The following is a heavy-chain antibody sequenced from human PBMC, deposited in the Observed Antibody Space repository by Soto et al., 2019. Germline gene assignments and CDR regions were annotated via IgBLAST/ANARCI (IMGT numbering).Heavy chain of an antibody. CDR1: GFTFSSYA. CDR2: ISGSGGST. CDR3: AKEQGLMIFGHAPDAFDI. J-gene: IGHJ3*02. Sequence: EVQLLESGGGLVQPGGSLRLSCAASGFTFSSYAMSWVRQAPGKGLEWVSAISGSGGSTYYADSVKGRFTISRDNSKNTMYLQMNSLRAEDTAVYYCAKEQGLMIFGHAPDAFDIWGQGTMVTVSS. D-gene: IGHD3-3*01. V-gene: IGHV3-23*01.